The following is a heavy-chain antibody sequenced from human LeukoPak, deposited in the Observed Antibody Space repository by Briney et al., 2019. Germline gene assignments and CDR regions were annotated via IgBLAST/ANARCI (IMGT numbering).Heavy chain of an antibody. V-gene: IGHV1-69*13. CDR3: ASSYYYGSGSLGY. D-gene: IGHD3-10*01. J-gene: IGHJ4*02. Sequence: SVKVSCKASGGTFSSYAISWVRQAPGQGLEWMGGIIPIFGTANYAQKFQGRVTITADESTSTAYMELSSQRSEDTAVYYCASSYYYGSGSLGYWGQGTLVTVSS. CDR2: IIPIFGTA. CDR1: GGTFSSYA.